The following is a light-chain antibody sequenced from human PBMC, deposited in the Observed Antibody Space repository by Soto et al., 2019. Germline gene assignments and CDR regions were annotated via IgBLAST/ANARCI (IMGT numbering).Light chain of an antibody. CDR1: KSVSSSY. CDR3: QQYGSSPLT. V-gene: IGKV3-20*01. J-gene: IGKJ4*01. Sequence: EIVLTQSTGTLSLSPGERATLSCRASKSVSSSYLAWYQQKPGQAPRLLIYGASSRATGIPDRFSGSGSGTDFTLTISRLEPEDFAVYYCQQYGSSPLTFGGGSKVDVK. CDR2: GAS.